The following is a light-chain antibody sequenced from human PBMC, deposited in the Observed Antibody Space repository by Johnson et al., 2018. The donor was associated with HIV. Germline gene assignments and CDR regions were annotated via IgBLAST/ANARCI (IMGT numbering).Light chain of an antibody. CDR2: ENN. V-gene: IGLV1-51*02. Sequence: QSVLTQPPSLSAAPGQKVTISCSGSSSNIGDNYVSWYQQLPGTAPKLLIYENNRRPSGIPDRFSGSKSGTSATLAITGLQTGDEAAYYCGTWDRSLSAHSVCGTWTKVPVL. J-gene: IGLJ1*01. CDR3: GTWDRSLSAHSV. CDR1: SSNIGDNY.